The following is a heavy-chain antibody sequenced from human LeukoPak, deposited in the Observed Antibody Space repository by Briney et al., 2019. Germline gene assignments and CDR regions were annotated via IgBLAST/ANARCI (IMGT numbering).Heavy chain of an antibody. V-gene: IGHV1-8*03. J-gene: IGHJ5*02. CDR2: MNPNSGNT. CDR1: GYTVTSYD. CDR3: ARSSTSFNWFDP. Sequence: ASVKVSCKASGYTVTSYDINWVRQATGQGLEWMGWMNPNSGNTGYAQKFQGRVTITRNTSISTAYMELSSLRSEDTAVYYCARSSTSFNWFDPWGQGTLVTVSS. D-gene: IGHD2-2*01.